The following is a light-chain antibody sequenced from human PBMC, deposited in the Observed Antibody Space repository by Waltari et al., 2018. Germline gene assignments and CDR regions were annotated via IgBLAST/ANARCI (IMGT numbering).Light chain of an antibody. V-gene: IGKV1-39*01. CDR1: QSISNY. CDR2: GAS. J-gene: IGKJ2*01. Sequence: RVTITCRASQSISNYLNWYQQKQGIAPKLLIYGASSVQSGVPSRFSGSGSGTDFTLTISSLQPEDFATYYCQQSHSFGQGTKLEIK. CDR3: QQSHS.